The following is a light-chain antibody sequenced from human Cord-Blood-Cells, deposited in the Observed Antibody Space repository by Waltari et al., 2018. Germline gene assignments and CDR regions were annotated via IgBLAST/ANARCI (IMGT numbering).Light chain of an antibody. CDR3: CSYAGSSTNYV. J-gene: IGLJ1*01. Sequence: QSALTQPASVSGSPGQSITISCTGTSSDVGSYNLVSWYQQHPGKAPKLMIYEVSKRPSGVSNRFSGSKSGNTASPTISGLQAEDEADYYCCSYAGSSTNYVFGTGTKVTVL. V-gene: IGLV2-23*02. CDR2: EVS. CDR1: SSDVGSYNL.